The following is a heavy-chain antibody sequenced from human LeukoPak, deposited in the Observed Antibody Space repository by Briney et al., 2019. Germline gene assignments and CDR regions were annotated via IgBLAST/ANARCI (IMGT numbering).Heavy chain of an antibody. Sequence: SETLSLTCAVYGGSFSGYYWSWIRQPPRKGLEWIGEINHSGSTNYNPSLKSRVTISVDTSKNQFSLKLSSVTAADTAVYYCTIFGVAHDAFDIWGQGTMVTVSS. CDR2: INHSGST. J-gene: IGHJ3*02. CDR1: GGSFSGYY. D-gene: IGHD3-3*01. V-gene: IGHV4-34*01. CDR3: TIFGVAHDAFDI.